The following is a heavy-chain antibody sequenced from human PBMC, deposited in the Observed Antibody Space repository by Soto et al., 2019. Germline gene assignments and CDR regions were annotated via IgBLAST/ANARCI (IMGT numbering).Heavy chain of an antibody. Sequence: SETLSLTCTVSGGSISSGGYYWSWIRQHPGKGLEWIGYIYYSGSTNYNPSLKSRVTISVDTSKNQFSLKLSSVTAADTAVYYCARAGYCSGGSCYLNWFDPWGQGTLGTAPQ. CDR2: IYYSGST. V-gene: IGHV4-61*08. CDR3: ARAGYCSGGSCYLNWFDP. D-gene: IGHD2-15*01. J-gene: IGHJ5*02. CDR1: GGSISSGGYY.